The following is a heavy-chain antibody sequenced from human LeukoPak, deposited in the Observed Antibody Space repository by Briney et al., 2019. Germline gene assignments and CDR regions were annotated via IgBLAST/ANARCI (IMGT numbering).Heavy chain of an antibody. Sequence: SQTLSLTCTVSGDSLSSGNYYWSWIRQPAGKGLEWIVRIFSSGSTNYNPSLMSRVTISVDTSKNQFSLKLSSVTAADTALYYCARTAFSSGWYGFDYWGQGTLVTVSS. V-gene: IGHV4-61*02. J-gene: IGHJ4*02. CDR1: GDSLSSGNYY. CDR3: ARTAFSSGWYGFDY. D-gene: IGHD6-19*01. CDR2: IFSSGST.